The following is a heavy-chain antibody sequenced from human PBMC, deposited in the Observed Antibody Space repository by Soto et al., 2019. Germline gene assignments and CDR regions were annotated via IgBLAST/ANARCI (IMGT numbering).Heavy chain of an antibody. Sequence: EVQLVESGGGLVQPGGCLRLSCAASGFTFSNYWMSWVRQATGKGLEWVANMKQDGSEKDYVGSVQGRFTSSRDNANHSLYLQITSPTTKATTVYYCARSITPRVLDSWGQGTLVTVSS. CDR3: ARSITPRVLDS. V-gene: IGHV3-7*05. CDR1: GFTFSNYW. D-gene: IGHD2-21*01. CDR2: MKQDGSEK. J-gene: IGHJ4*02.